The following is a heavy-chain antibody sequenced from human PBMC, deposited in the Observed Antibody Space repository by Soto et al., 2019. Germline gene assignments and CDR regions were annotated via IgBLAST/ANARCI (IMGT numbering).Heavy chain of an antibody. D-gene: IGHD6-6*01. J-gene: IGHJ6*02. CDR3: ARGWYSSSSWSYYYYGMDV. CDR1: GFTFSSYW. Sequence: GGSLRLSCAASGFTFSSYWMHWVRQAPGKGLVWVSRINSDGSSTSYADSVKGRFTISRDNAKNTLYLQMNSLRAEDTAVYYCARGWYSSSSWSYYYYGMDVWGQGTTVTVSS. V-gene: IGHV3-74*01. CDR2: INSDGSST.